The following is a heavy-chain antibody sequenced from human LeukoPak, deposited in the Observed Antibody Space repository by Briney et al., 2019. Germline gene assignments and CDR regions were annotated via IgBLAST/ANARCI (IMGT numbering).Heavy chain of an antibody. Sequence: GGSLRLPCAASGFTFSSYAMHWVRQAPGKGLEWVAVISYDGSNKYYADSVKGRFTISRDNAKNSLYLQMNSLRAEDTAVYYCARDTRYFQHWGQGTLVTVSS. CDR3: ARDTRYFQH. CDR2: ISYDGSNK. J-gene: IGHJ1*01. CDR1: GFTFSSYA. V-gene: IGHV3-30-3*01.